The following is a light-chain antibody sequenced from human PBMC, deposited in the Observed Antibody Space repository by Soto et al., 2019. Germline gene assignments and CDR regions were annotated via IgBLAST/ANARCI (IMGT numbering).Light chain of an antibody. CDR1: QSVSRDY. Sequence: EIVLTQSPGTLSLSPGERATLSCRASQSVSRDYFAWYQQKHGQAPRLLIYGASSRATGITDRFSGSGSGPDFNLTINSLEPEDFTVSYCQQYGSSPLTFGQGAKVDIK. CDR2: GAS. CDR3: QQYGSSPLT. J-gene: IGKJ1*01. V-gene: IGKV3-20*01.